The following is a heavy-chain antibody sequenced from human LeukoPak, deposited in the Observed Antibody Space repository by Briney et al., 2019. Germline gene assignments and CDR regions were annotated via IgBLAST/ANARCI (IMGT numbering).Heavy chain of an antibody. Sequence: PGGSLRLSCAASGFTFSSYWMSWVRQAPGKGLEWVANIKQDGSEKYYVDSVKGRFTISRDNAKNSLYLQMNSLRAEDTAVYYCASLGRYSGYDPFDYWGQGTLVTVSS. V-gene: IGHV3-7*01. CDR1: GFTFSSYW. CDR2: IKQDGSEK. CDR3: ASLGRYSGYDPFDY. D-gene: IGHD5-12*01. J-gene: IGHJ4*02.